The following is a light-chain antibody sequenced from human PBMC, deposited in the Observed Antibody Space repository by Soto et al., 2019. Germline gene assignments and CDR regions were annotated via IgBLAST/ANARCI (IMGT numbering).Light chain of an antibody. CDR3: QQSYSTPRT. J-gene: IGKJ1*01. CDR1: QRSISY. CDR2: GAS. V-gene: IGKV1-39*01. Sequence: DIQMTQSPSSLSASVGDRVTITCRASQRSISYLNWYQQKPGKAPEPLIYGASTLQSVVPSRFSGSGSGTEFTLTISSLQPEDFATYYCQQSYSTPRTFGQGTKVESK.